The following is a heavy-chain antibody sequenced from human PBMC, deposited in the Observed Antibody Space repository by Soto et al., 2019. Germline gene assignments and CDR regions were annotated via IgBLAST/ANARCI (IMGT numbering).Heavy chain of an antibody. CDR1: GYTFTSYG. J-gene: IGHJ5*02. CDR3: ALEYYDFWSGPTQGFDP. Sequence: ASVKVSCKASGYTFTSYGISCVRQAPGQGLEWMGWISAYNGNTNYAQKLQGRVTMTTDTSTSTAYMELRSLRSDDTAVYYCALEYYDFWSGPTQGFDPWGQGTLVTVSS. V-gene: IGHV1-18*01. CDR2: ISAYNGNT. D-gene: IGHD3-3*01.